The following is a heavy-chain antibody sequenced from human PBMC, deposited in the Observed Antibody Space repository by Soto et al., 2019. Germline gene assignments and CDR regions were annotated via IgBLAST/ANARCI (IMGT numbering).Heavy chain of an antibody. D-gene: IGHD4-17*01. CDR2: IYYSGRS. J-gene: IGHJ4*02. CDR1: GGSITSSSYY. CDR3: ARQRTTVVTQAYFDH. Sequence: PSETLSLTCTVSGGSITSSSYYWGWIRQPPGKGLEWIGGIYYSGRSYYNPSLKSRVTMSVDTSKNRFSLTLNSVTAADAAVYYCARQRTTVVTQAYFDHWGQGTLVTVSS. V-gene: IGHV4-39*01.